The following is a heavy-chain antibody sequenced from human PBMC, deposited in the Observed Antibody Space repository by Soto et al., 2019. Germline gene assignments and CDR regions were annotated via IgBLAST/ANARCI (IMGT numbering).Heavy chain of an antibody. V-gene: IGHV3-48*03. CDR1: GFTFSSYE. Sequence: GGSLRLSCAASGFTFSSYEMNWVRQAPGKGLEWVSYISSSGSTIYYADSVKGRFTISRDNAKNSLYLQMNSLRAEDTAVYYCARDQGDLAYYYYGMDVWGQGTTVTVSS. J-gene: IGHJ6*02. CDR3: ARDQGDLAYYYYGMDV. CDR2: ISSSGSTI. D-gene: IGHD3-10*01.